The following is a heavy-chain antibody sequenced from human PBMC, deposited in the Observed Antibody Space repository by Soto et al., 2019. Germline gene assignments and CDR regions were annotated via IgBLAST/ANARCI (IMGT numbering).Heavy chain of an antibody. J-gene: IGHJ6*03. V-gene: IGHV4-59*01. CDR1: GDTISSYF. D-gene: IGHD3-3*01. CDR2: IYYSGST. CDR3: ARGGYIRFLSPTHMDV. Sequence: SETMYLTCTASGDTISSYFWSWIRQPPGKGLEWIGYIYYSGSTNYNPSLKSRVTISVDTSKNQFSLKLSSVTAADTAVYYCARGGYIRFLSPTHMDVWGKGTTVTVSS.